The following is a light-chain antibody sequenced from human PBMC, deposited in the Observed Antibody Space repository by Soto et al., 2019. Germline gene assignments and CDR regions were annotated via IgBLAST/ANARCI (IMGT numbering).Light chain of an antibody. CDR3: QQYYSAPYT. J-gene: IGKJ2*01. CDR1: RSVLHSSNNQNY. Sequence: DIVMTQSPDSLAVSLGERATINCKSSRSVLHSSNNQNYLAWYQQKPRQSPKLLIYWASTRESGVPDRFSGSGSGTDFTLTINDLQAEDVAVYSCQQYYSAPYTFGQGSQVEIK. CDR2: WAS. V-gene: IGKV4-1*01.